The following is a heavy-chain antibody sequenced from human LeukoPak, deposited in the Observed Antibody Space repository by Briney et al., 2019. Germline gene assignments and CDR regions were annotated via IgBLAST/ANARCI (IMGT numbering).Heavy chain of an antibody. CDR1: GGSISSYY. V-gene: IGHV4-59*01. Sequence: PSETLSLTCTVSGGSISSYYWSWIRQPPGKGLEWIGYIYYSGSTNYNPSLKSRVTISVDTSKNQFSLKLSSVTAADTAVYYCARSTLGRGYSYGPQDYYFDYWGQGTLVTVSS. CDR3: ARSTLGRGYSYGPQDYYFDY. D-gene: IGHD5-18*01. J-gene: IGHJ4*02. CDR2: IYYSGST.